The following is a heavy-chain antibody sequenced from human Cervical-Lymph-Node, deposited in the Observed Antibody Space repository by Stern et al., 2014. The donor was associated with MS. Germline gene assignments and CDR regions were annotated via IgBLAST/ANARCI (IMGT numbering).Heavy chain of an antibody. V-gene: IGHV4-39*01. CDR3: ARHNVEGYDFWSSLGDWFDP. D-gene: IGHD3-3*01. CDR1: GDSINTTDSY. Sequence: QLQLQESGPGLVKPSETLSLTCTVSGDSINTTDSYWGWIRQPPGKGLQWIGSLYYRGSTYPSPSHKPRVPISIAPSKNRFPLKWSSVTAADTAVYYCARHNVEGYDFWSSLGDWFDPWGQGALVTVSS. CDR2: LYYRGST. J-gene: IGHJ5*02.